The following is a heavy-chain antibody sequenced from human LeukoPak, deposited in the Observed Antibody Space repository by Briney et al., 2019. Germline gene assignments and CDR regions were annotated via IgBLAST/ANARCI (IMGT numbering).Heavy chain of an antibody. CDR1: GFTFSSYE. D-gene: IGHD6-19*01. V-gene: IGHV3-48*03. CDR2: ISNTGYTI. J-gene: IGHJ6*03. Sequence: PGGSLRLSCAASGFTFSSYEMNWVRQAPGKGLEWVSYISNTGYTIYYADSVKGRFTISRDNAKNSLYLQMNSLRAEDTAVYYCAREVAKIAVAGTGYMDVWGKGTTVTISS. CDR3: AREVAKIAVAGTGYMDV.